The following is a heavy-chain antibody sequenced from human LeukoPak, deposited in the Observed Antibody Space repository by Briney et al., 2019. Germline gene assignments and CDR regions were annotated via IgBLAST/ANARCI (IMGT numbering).Heavy chain of an antibody. CDR2: INIDGTST. Sequence: GESLRLSCAASGFTFSSYWMLWVRQAPGKGVVWVARINIDGTSTTYADSVKGRFTISRDNAKDTVYLQMNSLRAEDTAVYYCVRGRAAAGTFHMDVWGKGTTVTVSS. CDR1: GFTFSSYW. V-gene: IGHV3-74*01. J-gene: IGHJ6*03. D-gene: IGHD6-13*01. CDR3: VRGRAAAGTFHMDV.